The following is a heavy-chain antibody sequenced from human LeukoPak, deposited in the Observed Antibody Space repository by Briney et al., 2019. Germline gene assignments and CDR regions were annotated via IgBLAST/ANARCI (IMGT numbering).Heavy chain of an antibody. J-gene: IGHJ4*02. D-gene: IGHD6-19*01. CDR3: AKEIGQWLVLYYFDY. Sequence: GGTLRLSCAASGFTFSSYGMSWVRQAPGKGLEWVSAISGSGGSTYYADSVKGRFTISRDNSKNTLYLQMNSLRAEDTAVYYCAKEIGQWLVLYYFDYWGQGTLATVSS. CDR2: ISGSGGST. V-gene: IGHV3-23*01. CDR1: GFTFSSYG.